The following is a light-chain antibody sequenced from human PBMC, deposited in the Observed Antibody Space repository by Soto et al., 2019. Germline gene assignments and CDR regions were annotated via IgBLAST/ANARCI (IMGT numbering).Light chain of an antibody. Sequence: QPVLTQPPSASGTPGQRVTISCSGRRSHIGTNYVYWYQQFPGTAPKLLIYSNSHRPSGVPDRFSGSKSGTSASLAISGLRSDDEADYYCAAWDDSLSGPVFGGGAKLTVL. CDR3: AAWDDSLSGPV. CDR1: RSHIGTNY. V-gene: IGLV1-47*02. J-gene: IGLJ3*02. CDR2: SNS.